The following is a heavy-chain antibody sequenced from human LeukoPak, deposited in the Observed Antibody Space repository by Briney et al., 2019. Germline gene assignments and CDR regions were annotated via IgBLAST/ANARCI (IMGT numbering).Heavy chain of an antibody. CDR3: ARAKGYSYEFDY. V-gene: IGHV4-34*01. J-gene: IGHJ4*02. Sequence: PSETLSLTRAVYGGSFSGYYWSWIRQPPGKGLEWIGEINHSGGTNYNPSLKSRVTISVDTSKNQFSLKLSSVTAADTAVYYCARAKGYSYEFDYWGQGTLVTVSS. CDR1: GGSFSGYY. D-gene: IGHD5-18*01. CDR2: INHSGGT.